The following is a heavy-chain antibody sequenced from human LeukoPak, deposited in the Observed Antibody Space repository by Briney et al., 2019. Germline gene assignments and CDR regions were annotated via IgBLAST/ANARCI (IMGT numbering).Heavy chain of an antibody. Sequence: ASVKVSCKASGYTFTGYYMHWVRQAPGQGLGWMGWINPNSGGTNYAQKFQGRVTMTRDTSISTAYMELSRLRSDDTAVYYCARKAVAGTHYYYYMDVWGKGTTVTVSS. CDR3: ARKAVAGTHYYYYMDV. CDR1: GYTFTGYY. J-gene: IGHJ6*03. CDR2: INPNSGGT. V-gene: IGHV1-2*02. D-gene: IGHD6-19*01.